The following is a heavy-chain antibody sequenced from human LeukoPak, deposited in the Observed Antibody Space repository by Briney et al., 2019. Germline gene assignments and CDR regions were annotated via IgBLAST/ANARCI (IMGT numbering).Heavy chain of an antibody. Sequence: QTGGSLRLSCAASGFTFSSYAMHWVRQAPGKGLEWVSTISYEVSNTYYADSVKGRFTISRDHSKQTLYLQMNSLRADDTAVYYCVKDRYDSGIRMRSFLDHWGQGTLVTVSS. CDR1: GFTFSSYA. J-gene: IGHJ4*02. CDR3: VKDRYDSGIRMRSFLDH. D-gene: IGHD3-10*01. V-gene: IGHV3-30*18. CDR2: ISYEVSNT.